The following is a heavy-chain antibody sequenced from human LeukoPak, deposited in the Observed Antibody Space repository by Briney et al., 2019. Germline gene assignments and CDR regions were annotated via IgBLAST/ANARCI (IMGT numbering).Heavy chain of an antibody. J-gene: IGHJ3*02. CDR3: AREYSSSWTTRDAFDI. CDR1: SGSISSSNW. V-gene: IGHV4-4*02. D-gene: IGHD6-13*01. Sequence: SETLSLTCAVSSGSISSSNWWSWVRQPPGKGLEWIGEIYHSGSTNYNPSLKSRVTISVDKSKNQFSLKLSSVTAADTAVYYCAREYSSSWTTRDAFDIWGQGTMVTVSS. CDR2: IYHSGST.